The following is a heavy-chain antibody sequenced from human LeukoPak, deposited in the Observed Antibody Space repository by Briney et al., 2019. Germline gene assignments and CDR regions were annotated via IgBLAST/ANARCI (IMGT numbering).Heavy chain of an antibody. CDR3: ARGGAARPDF. D-gene: IGHD6-6*01. CDR2: IKADGGEK. V-gene: IGHV3-7*01. J-gene: IGHJ4*02. Sequence: GGSLRLSCAAPGFTFSTYWMSWVRQAPGKGLEWVANIKADGGEKDHVASVKGRFTISRDNAKNSLYLQMNSLRVEDTAVYYCARGGAARPDFWGQGTLVTVSS. CDR1: GFTFSTYW.